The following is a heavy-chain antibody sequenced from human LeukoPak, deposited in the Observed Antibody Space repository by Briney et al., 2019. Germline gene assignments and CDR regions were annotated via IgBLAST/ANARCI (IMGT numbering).Heavy chain of an antibody. J-gene: IGHJ4*02. CDR3: AREGYYDSSGYSSPDY. Sequence: ASVKVSCKASGYTFTSYGISWVRQAPGQGLEWMGWSSAYNGNTNYAQKLQGRVTMTTDTSTSTAYMELRSLRSDDTAVYYCAREGYYDSSGYSSPDYWGQGTLVTVSS. D-gene: IGHD3-22*01. V-gene: IGHV1-18*01. CDR2: SSAYNGNT. CDR1: GYTFTSYG.